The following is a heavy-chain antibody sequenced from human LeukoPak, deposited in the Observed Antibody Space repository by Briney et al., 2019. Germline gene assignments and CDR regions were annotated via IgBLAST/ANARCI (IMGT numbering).Heavy chain of an antibody. J-gene: IGHJ6*03. CDR1: GGSISSYY. CDR2: IYYSGST. V-gene: IGHV4-59*01. D-gene: IGHD5-12*01. Sequence: SETLSPTCTVSGGSISSYYWSWIRQPPGKGLEWIGYIYYSGSTNYNPSLKSRVTISVDTSKNQFSLKLSSVTAADTAVYYCARGIRYSGYDYYYYYMDVWGKGTTVTVSS. CDR3: ARGIRYSGYDYYYYYMDV.